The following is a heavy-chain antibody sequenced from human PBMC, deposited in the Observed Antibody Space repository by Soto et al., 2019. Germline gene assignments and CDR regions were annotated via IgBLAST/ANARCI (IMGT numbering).Heavy chain of an antibody. Sequence: GGSLRLSCAASGFTFSSYAMSWVRQAPGKGLEWVSAISGSGGSTYYADSVKGRFTISRDNSKNTLYLQMNSLRAEDTAVYYCARVDYGSGNHYYYMDVWGKGTTVTVSS. J-gene: IGHJ6*03. D-gene: IGHD3-10*01. CDR3: ARVDYGSGNHYYYMDV. V-gene: IGHV3-23*01. CDR2: ISGSGGST. CDR1: GFTFSSYA.